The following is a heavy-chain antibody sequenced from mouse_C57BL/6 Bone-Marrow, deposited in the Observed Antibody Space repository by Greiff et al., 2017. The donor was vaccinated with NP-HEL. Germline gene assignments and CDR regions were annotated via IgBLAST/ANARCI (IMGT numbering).Heavy chain of an antibody. D-gene: IGHD1-1*01. Sequence: EVQRVESGGGLVQPGGSLSLSCAASGFTFPDYYMSWVRQPPGKALEWLGFIRNKANGYTTEYSASVKGRFTISRDNSQSILYLQMNALRAEDSATYYCARYDYGSSSWFAYWGQGTLVTVSA. CDR2: IRNKANGYTT. V-gene: IGHV7-3*01. CDR1: GFTFPDYY. CDR3: ARYDYGSSSWFAY. J-gene: IGHJ3*01.